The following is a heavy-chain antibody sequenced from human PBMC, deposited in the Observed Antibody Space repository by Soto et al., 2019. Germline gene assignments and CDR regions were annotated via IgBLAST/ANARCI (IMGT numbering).Heavy chain of an antibody. Sequence: SETLSLTCTVSGGSISSGGYYWSWIRQHPGKGLEWIGYIYYSGSTYYNPSLKSRVTISVDTSKNQFSLKLSSVTAADTAVYYCARESRMVYAPVRYYFDYWGQGTLVTVSS. V-gene: IGHV4-31*03. CDR3: ARESRMVYAPVRYYFDY. CDR2: IYYSGST. J-gene: IGHJ4*02. CDR1: GGSISSGGYY. D-gene: IGHD2-8*01.